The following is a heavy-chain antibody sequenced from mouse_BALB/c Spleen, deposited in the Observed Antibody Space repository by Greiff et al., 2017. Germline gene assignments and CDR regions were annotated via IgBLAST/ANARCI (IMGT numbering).Heavy chain of an antibody. J-gene: IGHJ3*01. CDR3: ARGTTATWFAY. D-gene: IGHD1-2*01. V-gene: IGHV1-54*01. CDR2: INPGSGGT. Sequence: QVQLQQSGAELVRPGTSVKVPCKASGYAFTNYLIEWVKQRPGQGLEWIGVINPGSGGTNYNEKFKGKATLTADKSSSTAYMQLSSLTSDDSAVYFCARGTTATWFAYWGQGTLVTVSA. CDR1: GYAFTNYL.